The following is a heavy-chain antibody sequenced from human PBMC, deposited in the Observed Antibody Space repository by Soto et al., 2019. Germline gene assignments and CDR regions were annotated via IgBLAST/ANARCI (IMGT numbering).Heavy chain of an antibody. CDR1: GYTFSDYY. Sequence: GGVLRLSCAASGYTFSDYYMSLIRQAPRKGREWKSYIDTSDTKIYYADSVKGRFTITRDNAKNALYLEMNSLRDEDTSVYYCASHYDMWSGYLSPVDYWGQGTLVTVSS. CDR3: ASHYDMWSGYLSPVDY. CDR2: IDTSDTKI. J-gene: IGHJ4*02. D-gene: IGHD3-3*01. V-gene: IGHV3-11*01.